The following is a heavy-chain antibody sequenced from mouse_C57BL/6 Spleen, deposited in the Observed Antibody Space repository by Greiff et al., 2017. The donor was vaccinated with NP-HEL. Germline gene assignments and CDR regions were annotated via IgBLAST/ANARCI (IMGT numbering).Heavy chain of an antibody. Sequence: EVHLVESGGGLVKPGGSLKLSCAASGFTFSSYTMSWVRQTPEKRLEWVATISGGGGNTYYPDSVKGRFTISRDNAKNTLYLQMSSRRSEDTALYYCARHEGYAMDYWGQGTSVTVSS. CDR1: GFTFSSYT. CDR2: ISGGGGNT. J-gene: IGHJ4*01. V-gene: IGHV5-9*01. CDR3: ARHEGYAMDY.